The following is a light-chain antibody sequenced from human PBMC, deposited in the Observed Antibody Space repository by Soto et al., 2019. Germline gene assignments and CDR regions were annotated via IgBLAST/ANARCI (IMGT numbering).Light chain of an antibody. CDR2: EGS. CDR3: CSYAGSSTFVV. CDR1: SSDVGSYNL. J-gene: IGLJ2*01. Sequence: QSALTQPASVSGSPGQSITISCTGTSSDVGSYNLVSWYQQHPGKAPKLMIYEGSKRPSGVSNRFSGSKSGNTASLTISRLQAEEEADYYCCSYAGSSTFVVFCGGTKRTVL. V-gene: IGLV2-23*03.